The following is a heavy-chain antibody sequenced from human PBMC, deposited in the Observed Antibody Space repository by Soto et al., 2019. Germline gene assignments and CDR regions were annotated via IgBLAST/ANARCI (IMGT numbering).Heavy chain of an antibody. Sequence: ASVKVSCKASGYTFSSYGISWVRQAPGQGLEWMGWISGYSGATNYAQKFQGRVTMTTDTSTSTGYMELRSLRSDDTAVYYCARRLYDSSGPYFDYWGQGTLVTVSS. CDR3: ARRLYDSSGPYFDY. D-gene: IGHD3-22*01. J-gene: IGHJ4*02. V-gene: IGHV1-18*01. CDR2: ISGYSGAT. CDR1: GYTFSSYG.